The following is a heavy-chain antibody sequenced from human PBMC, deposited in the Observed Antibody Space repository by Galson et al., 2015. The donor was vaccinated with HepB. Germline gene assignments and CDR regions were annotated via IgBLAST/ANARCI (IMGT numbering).Heavy chain of an antibody. Sequence: SVKVSCKASGCTFNTYAMGWVRQAPGQGLEWMGVIIPIFGTPNYAQKFQGRLTITADESTRTVYMQLNSLRPEDTAVYYCARFGRGYVYGNDLFQRWGQGTLVTGSS. CDR3: ARFGRGYVYGNDLFQR. V-gene: IGHV1-69*13. CDR1: GCTFNTYA. CDR2: IIPIFGTP. D-gene: IGHD5-12*01. J-gene: IGHJ1*01.